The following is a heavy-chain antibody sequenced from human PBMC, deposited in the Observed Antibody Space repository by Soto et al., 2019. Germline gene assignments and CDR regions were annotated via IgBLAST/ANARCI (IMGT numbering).Heavy chain of an antibody. Sequence: GGSLRLSCSVSGFTIITYAMHWVRQAPGKGLEYVASSSSNGDSTYYADSVKGRFTISRDNSKNTLYLQMSSLRAEDTALYYCVKDRYVDYWGQGILVTVSS. D-gene: IGHD2-2*01. J-gene: IGHJ4*02. CDR2: SSSNGDST. CDR3: VKDRYVDY. CDR1: GFTIITYA. V-gene: IGHV3-64D*06.